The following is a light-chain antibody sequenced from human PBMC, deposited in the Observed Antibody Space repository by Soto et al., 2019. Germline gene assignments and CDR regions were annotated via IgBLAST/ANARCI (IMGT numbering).Light chain of an antibody. CDR1: SSDVGGYNY. J-gene: IGLJ3*02. Sequence: QSALTQPRSVSGSPGQSVITSCTGTSSDVGGYNYVSWYQQYPGKVPKLMIYDVTKRPSGVPDRFSGSKSGNTASLTISGLQAEDEADYYCCSYAGSYKGVFGGGTKLTVL. V-gene: IGLV2-11*01. CDR3: CSYAGSYKGV. CDR2: DVT.